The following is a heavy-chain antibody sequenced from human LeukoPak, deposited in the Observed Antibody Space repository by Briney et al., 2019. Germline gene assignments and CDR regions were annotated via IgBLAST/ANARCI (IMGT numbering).Heavy chain of an antibody. D-gene: IGHD3-22*01. J-gene: IGHJ4*02. V-gene: IGHV4-59*11. CDR2: SYYSGTT. CDR3: ARGITMTD. Sequence: SETLSLTCNVSGGSITSHSWNWIRQSPGKGLEWIGYSYYSGTTNYNPSLKSRVTISVDTSKNQFSLKLSSVTAADTAVYYCARGITMTDWGQGTLVTVSS. CDR1: GGSITSHS.